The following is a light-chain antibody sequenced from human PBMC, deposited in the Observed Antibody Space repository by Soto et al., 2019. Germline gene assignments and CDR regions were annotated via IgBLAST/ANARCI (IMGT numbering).Light chain of an antibody. CDR3: QQRSNLIT. J-gene: IGKJ5*01. V-gene: IGKV3-11*01. CDR2: DAS. CDR1: QSVSSY. Sequence: EIVLTQSPATLSFPPGERATLSCRASQSVSSYLAWYQQKPGQAPRLLIYDASTRATGIPARFSGSGYGTDFTLTISSLEPEDFAVYYCQQRSNLITFGQGTRLEIK.